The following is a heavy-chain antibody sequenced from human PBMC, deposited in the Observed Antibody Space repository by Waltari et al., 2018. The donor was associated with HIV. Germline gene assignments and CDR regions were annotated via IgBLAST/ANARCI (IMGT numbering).Heavy chain of an antibody. CDR2: IYSSGST. D-gene: IGHD4-17*01. CDR1: GGSISSGDYY. Sequence: QVQLQESGPGLVKPSQTLSLTCTVSGGSISSGDYYWSWIRQPPGKGLEWIGYIYSSGSTYYNPSLKRRVTLSVDRSKNQFSLKLSSVTAADTAVYYCARDSTRGWFDPWGQGTLVTVSS. CDR3: ARDSTRGWFDP. V-gene: IGHV4-30-4*08. J-gene: IGHJ5*02.